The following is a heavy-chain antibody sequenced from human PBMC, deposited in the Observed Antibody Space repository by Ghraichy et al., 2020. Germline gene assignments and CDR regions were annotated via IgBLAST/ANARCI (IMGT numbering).Heavy chain of an antibody. D-gene: IGHD2-21*02. V-gene: IGHV3-23*01. CDR2: ISGSGGST. CDR1: GFTFSSYA. CDR3: AKHESFSPATAIEY. J-gene: IGHJ4*02. Sequence: GESLNISCAASGFTFSSYALNWVRQAPGKGLEWVSGISGSGGSTYYADSVKGRFIISRDNSKNTLYLQIDSLRAEDTAVYYCAKHESFSPATAIEYWGQGTLVTVSS.